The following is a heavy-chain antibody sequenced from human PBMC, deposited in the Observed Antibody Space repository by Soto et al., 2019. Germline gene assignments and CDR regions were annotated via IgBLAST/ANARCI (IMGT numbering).Heavy chain of an antibody. Sequence: EVQLVESGGGLVQPGGSLRLSCAASGFTFSSYWMHWVRQVPGKGLVWVSRINSDGSSTTYADSVRGRFTIYRDNAKNTLYLQIHSLRAEDTAVYYCARDIVVVVATSDYGMDVWGQGTTVTVSS. D-gene: IGHD2-15*01. CDR1: GFTFSSYW. J-gene: IGHJ6*02. CDR2: INSDGSST. CDR3: ARDIVVVVATSDYGMDV. V-gene: IGHV3-74*01.